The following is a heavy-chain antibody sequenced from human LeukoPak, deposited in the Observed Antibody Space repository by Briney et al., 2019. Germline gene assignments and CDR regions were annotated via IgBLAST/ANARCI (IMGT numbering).Heavy chain of an antibody. D-gene: IGHD1-26*01. CDR3: VRWGSDAFDI. J-gene: IGHJ3*02. CDR1: GFTFSSYS. Sequence: GGSLRLSCAASGFTFSSYSMDWVRQAPGKGLEWVSSISSSSSYIYYADSVKGRFTISRDNAKNSLYLQMNSLRAEDTAVYYCVRWGSDAFDIWGQGTMVTVSS. CDR2: ISSSSSYI. V-gene: IGHV3-21*01.